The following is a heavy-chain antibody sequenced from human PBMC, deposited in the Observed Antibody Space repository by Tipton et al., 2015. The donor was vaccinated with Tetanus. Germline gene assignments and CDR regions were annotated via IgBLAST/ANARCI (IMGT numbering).Heavy chain of an antibody. CDR1: GGSVSSGSYY. CDR3: ARGDMVRGVIWFDP. V-gene: IGHV4-61*01. Sequence: GLVKPSETLSLTCTVSGGSVSSGSYYWSWIRQPPGKGLEWIGYIYYSGSTNYNPSLKSRVTISVDTSKNQFSLKLSSVTAADTAVYYCARGDMVRGVIWFDPWGQGTLVTVSS. J-gene: IGHJ5*02. CDR2: IYYSGST. D-gene: IGHD3-10*01.